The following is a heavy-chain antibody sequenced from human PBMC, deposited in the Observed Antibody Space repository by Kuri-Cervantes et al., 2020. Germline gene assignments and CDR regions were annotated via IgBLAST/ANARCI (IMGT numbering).Heavy chain of an antibody. J-gene: IGHJ3*02. CDR3: AAGAVYYDSSGYPNDHDAFDI. D-gene: IGHD3-22*01. CDR2: IYYSGST. Sequence: SCTVSGGSISSGGYYWSWIRQHPGKGLEWIGYIYYSGSTYYNPSLKSRVTISVDTSKNQFSLKLSSVTAADTAVYYCAAGAVYYDSSGYPNDHDAFDIWGQGTMVTVSS. V-gene: IGHV4-31*02. CDR1: GGSISSGGYY.